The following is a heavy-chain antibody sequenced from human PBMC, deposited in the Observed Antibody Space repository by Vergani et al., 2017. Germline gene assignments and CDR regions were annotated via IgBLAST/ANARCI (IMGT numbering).Heavy chain of an antibody. J-gene: IGHJ1*01. D-gene: IGHD4-23*01. V-gene: IGHV3-48*01. CDR1: GFTFSSYA. CDR3: VTDLTPPEYFQH. CDR2: ISSSSSTI. Sequence: EVQLVESGGGLVQPGGSLRLSCAASGFTFSSYAMHWVRQAPGKGLEYVSAISSSSSTIYYADSVKGRFTISRDNAKNSLYLQMNILRAEDTAVYYCVTDLTPPEYFQHWGQGTLVTVSS.